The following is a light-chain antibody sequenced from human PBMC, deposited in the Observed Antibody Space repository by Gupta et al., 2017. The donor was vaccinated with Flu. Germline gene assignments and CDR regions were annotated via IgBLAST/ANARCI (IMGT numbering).Light chain of an antibody. J-gene: IGKJ4*01. CDR2: NVD. V-gene: IGKV3D-20*02. CDR3: QQDGNSIT. CDR1: QSVDASY. Sequence: PGTLYLSPGERASLSCRASQSVDASYLGWYQQRRGHSPRLIIYNVDSRASGGPDRFSGSGSATDFTLTSSRRETEDFAVYYGQQDGNSITFGGGTRVEFK.